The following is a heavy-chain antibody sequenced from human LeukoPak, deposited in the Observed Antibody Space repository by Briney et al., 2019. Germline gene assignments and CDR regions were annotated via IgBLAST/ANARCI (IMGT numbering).Heavy chain of an antibody. CDR3: ARGEYSGSTYYFDY. CDR2: INHSGST. J-gene: IGHJ4*02. Sequence: SETLSLTCAVYGGSFSGYYWSWIRQPPGKGLEWIGEINHSGSTNYNPSLKSRVTISVDTSKSQFSLKLSSVTAADTAVYYCARGEYSGSTYYFDYWGQGTLVTVSS. D-gene: IGHD1-26*01. V-gene: IGHV4-34*01. CDR1: GGSFSGYY.